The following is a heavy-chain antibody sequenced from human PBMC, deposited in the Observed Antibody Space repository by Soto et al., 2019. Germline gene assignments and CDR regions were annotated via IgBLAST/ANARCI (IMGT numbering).Heavy chain of an antibody. Sequence: SETLSLTCTVSGGSISSYYWIWIRQPPGKGLEWIGYIYYSGSTNYNPSLKSRVTISVDTSKNQFSLKLSSVTAADTAVYYCARVLERSYYDFWSDPTTYYYYYMDVWGKGTTVTVSS. CDR2: IYYSGST. J-gene: IGHJ6*03. D-gene: IGHD3-3*01. CDR1: GGSISSYY. CDR3: ARVLERSYYDFWSDPTTYYYYYMDV. V-gene: IGHV4-59*01.